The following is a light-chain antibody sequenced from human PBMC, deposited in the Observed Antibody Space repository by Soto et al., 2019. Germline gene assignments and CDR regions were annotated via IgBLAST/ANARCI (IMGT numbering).Light chain of an antibody. Sequence: EIVLTQSPGTLSLSPGERATLSCRASQSVDTTYLAWYQQKPGQAPRLLIFATSSRATGVPARFSGSGSGTDFTLTISRLEPEDFAIYFCQVRTDWPPFKYTFGQGTKLEVK. CDR1: QSVDTTY. V-gene: IGKV3D-20*02. J-gene: IGKJ2*01. CDR2: ATS. CDR3: QVRTDWPPFKYT.